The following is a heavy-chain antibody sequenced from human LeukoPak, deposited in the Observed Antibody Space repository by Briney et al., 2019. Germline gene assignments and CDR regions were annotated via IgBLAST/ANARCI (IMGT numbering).Heavy chain of an antibody. J-gene: IGHJ4*02. D-gene: IGHD4-17*01. CDR3: ASRDDYGDSPGY. CDR2: INHSGST. V-gene: IGHV4-34*01. CDR1: GGSISYYY. Sequence: SETLSLTCTVSGGSISYYYWTWIRQPPGKGLEWIGEINHSGSTNYNPSLKSRVTISVDKSKNQFSLKLSSVTAADTAVYYCASRDDYGDSPGYWGQGTLVTVSS.